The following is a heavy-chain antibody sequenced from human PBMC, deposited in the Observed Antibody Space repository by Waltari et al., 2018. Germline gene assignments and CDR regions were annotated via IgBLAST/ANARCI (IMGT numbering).Heavy chain of an antibody. J-gene: IGHJ5*02. CDR2: IKQDGSGK. V-gene: IGHV3-7*01. CDR1: GFTFSSYW. D-gene: IGHD1-26*01. CDR3: ARAGRGSYGYNWFDP. Sequence: EVQLVESGGGLVQPGGSLRLSCAASGFTFSSYWMSWVRQAPGKGLEWVANIKQDGSGKYYVDSVKGRFTISRDNAKNSLYLQMNSLRAEDTAVYYCARAGRGSYGYNWFDPWGQGTLVTVSS.